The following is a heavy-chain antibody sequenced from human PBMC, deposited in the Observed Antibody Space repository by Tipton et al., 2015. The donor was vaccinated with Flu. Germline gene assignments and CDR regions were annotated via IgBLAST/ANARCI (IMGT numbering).Heavy chain of an antibody. D-gene: IGHD4-11*01. J-gene: IGHJ6*02. CDR3: ARDSSSNYGYYYYYGMDV. Sequence: SLRLSCAASGFTFSSYGMHWVRQAPGKGLEWVALIWYDGSNKYYADSVKGRFTISRDNSKNTLYLQMNSLRAEDTAVYYCARDSSSNYGYYYYYGMDVWGQGTTVTVSS. CDR1: GFTFSSYG. V-gene: IGHV3-33*01. CDR2: IWYDGSNK.